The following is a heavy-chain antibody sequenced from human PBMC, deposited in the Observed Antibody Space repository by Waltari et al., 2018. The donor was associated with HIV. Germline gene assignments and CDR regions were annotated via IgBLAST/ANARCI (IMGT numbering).Heavy chain of an antibody. CDR2: INHSGST. J-gene: IGHJ5*02. V-gene: IGHV4-34*01. D-gene: IGHD2-2*02. CDR1: GGSFSGYY. CDR3: ARGPNCSSTSCYRGRFDP. Sequence: QVQLQQWGAGLLKPSETLSLTCAVYGGSFSGYYWSWIRQPPGKGLEWIGEINHSGSTNYNPSLKSRVTISVDTSKNQFSLKLSSVTAADTAVYYCARGPNCSSTSCYRGRFDPWGQGTLVTVSS.